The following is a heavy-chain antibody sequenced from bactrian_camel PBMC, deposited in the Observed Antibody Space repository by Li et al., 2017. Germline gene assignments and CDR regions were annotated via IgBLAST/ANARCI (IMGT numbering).Heavy chain of an antibody. D-gene: IGHD8*01. V-gene: IGHV3S6*01. J-gene: IGHJ4*01. CDR1: GFTFSSYY. Sequence: VQLVESGGELVQPGGSLRLSCAASGFTFSSYYMTWLRQAPGKGVEWVSGIYADGSKTYYADSVNGRFTISRDNAKNTLFLQMNRLKTEDTGMYYCARMIYGPTWSATADRGQGTQVTVS. CDR3: ARMIYGPTWSATAD. CDR2: IYADGSKT.